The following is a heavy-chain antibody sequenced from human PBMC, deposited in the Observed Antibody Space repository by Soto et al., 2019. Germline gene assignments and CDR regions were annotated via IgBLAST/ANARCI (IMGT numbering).Heavy chain of an antibody. Sequence: GGSLRLSCAASGFTFSSYGMHWVRQAPGKVLEWVAVISYDGRNKYYADAVKGRFTISRDNSKNTLYLQMSSLRAEDTAVYYCVKDGSSGWPYFYDMDVWGQGTTVTVS. D-gene: IGHD6-19*01. CDR2: ISYDGRNK. CDR1: GFTFSSYG. V-gene: IGHV3-30*18. J-gene: IGHJ6*02. CDR3: VKDGSSGWPYFYDMDV.